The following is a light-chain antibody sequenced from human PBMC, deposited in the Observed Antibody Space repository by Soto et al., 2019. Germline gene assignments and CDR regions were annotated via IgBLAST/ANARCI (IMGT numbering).Light chain of an antibody. CDR2: AAS. CDR1: QGISSY. CDR3: QQRSDWLLT. V-gene: IGKV1-9*01. Sequence: IQLTQSPSSLSASVGDRVTIACRASQGISSYLAWYQQKPGKAPQLLIYAASTLQSGVPSRFSGSGSGTDFTLTISSLQPEDFAVYYCQQRSDWLLTFGGGTKVDIK. J-gene: IGKJ4*01.